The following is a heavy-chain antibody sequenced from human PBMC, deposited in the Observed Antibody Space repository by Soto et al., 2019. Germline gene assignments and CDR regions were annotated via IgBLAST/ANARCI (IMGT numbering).Heavy chain of an antibody. V-gene: IGHV4-30-4*01. Sequence: QVQLQESGPGLVQPSETLSLTCAVSGASISSGGAYYWSWIRQSPGKGLEWIGYIHYSGSSYYNCSLRSRLTMSVDTAKNRFSLKVRSVTAADTAVYYCARSPRGLGNFDYWGQGTLVTVSS. D-gene: IGHD3-10*01. J-gene: IGHJ4*02. CDR2: IHYSGSS. CDR1: GASISSGGAYY. CDR3: ARSPRGLGNFDY.